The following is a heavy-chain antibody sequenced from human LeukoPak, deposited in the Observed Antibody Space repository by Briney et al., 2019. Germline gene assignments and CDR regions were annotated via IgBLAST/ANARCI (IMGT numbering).Heavy chain of an antibody. J-gene: IGHJ5*02. CDR3: ARGRRKKDSYGSPVWFDP. CDR1: GFTFSSYA. V-gene: IGHV3-30*04. D-gene: IGHD3-10*01. CDR2: ISYDGSNK. Sequence: PGGSLRLSCAASGFTFSSYAMHWVRQAPGKGLEWVAVISYDGSNKYYADSVKGRFTISRDNSKNTLYLQMNSLRAEDTAVYFCARGRRKKDSYGSPVWFDPWGQGTQVTVSS.